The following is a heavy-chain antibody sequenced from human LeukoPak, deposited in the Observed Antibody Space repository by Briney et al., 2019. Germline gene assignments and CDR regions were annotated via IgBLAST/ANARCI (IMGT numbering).Heavy chain of an antibody. V-gene: IGHV3-23*01. CDR2: ISDSGDGT. D-gene: IGHD6-13*01. CDR3: AKDKAPGSWHTPSDF. Sequence: ETLSLTCAVYGGSFSGYYWSWIRQPPGKGLVWVSGISDSGDGTYYAESVKGRFTISRDNSKNTVFLQMNSLRADDTAKYYCAKDKAPGSWHTPSDFWGQGTLVTVSS. J-gene: IGHJ4*02. CDR1: GGSFSGYY.